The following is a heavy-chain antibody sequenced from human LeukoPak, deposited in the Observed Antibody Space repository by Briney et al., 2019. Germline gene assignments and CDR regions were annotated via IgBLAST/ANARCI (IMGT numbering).Heavy chain of an antibody. CDR2: INPNSGGT. Sequence: ASVRASCKASGYTFTGYYMHWVRQAPGQGLEWMGWINPNSGGTNYAQKFQGRVTMTRDTSISTAYMELSRLRSDDTAVYYCARDPDSGYYDSSGYLDYWGQGTLVTVSS. J-gene: IGHJ4*02. CDR1: GYTFTGYY. D-gene: IGHD3-22*01. V-gene: IGHV1-2*02. CDR3: ARDPDSGYYDSSGYLDY.